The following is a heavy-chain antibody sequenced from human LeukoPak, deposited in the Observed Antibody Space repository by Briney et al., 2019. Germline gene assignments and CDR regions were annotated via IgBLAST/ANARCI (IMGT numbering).Heavy chain of an antibody. D-gene: IGHD6-6*01. CDR2: INHSGST. V-gene: IGHV4-34*01. CDR3: ARHSLAARLNYYYMDV. CDR1: GGSFSGYY. J-gene: IGHJ6*03. Sequence: PSETLSLTCAVYGGSFSGYYWSWIRQPPGKGLEWIGEINHSGSTYYNPSLKSRVTISVDTSKNQFSLKLSSVTAADTAVYYCARHSLAARLNYYYMDVWGKGTTVTVSS.